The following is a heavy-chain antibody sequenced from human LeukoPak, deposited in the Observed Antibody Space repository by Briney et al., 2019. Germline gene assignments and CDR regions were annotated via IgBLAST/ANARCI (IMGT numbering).Heavy chain of an antibody. Sequence: GASVKVSCKASGGTFSSYAISWVRQAPGQGLEWMGGIIPIFGTANYAQKFQGRVTITADESTSTAYMELSSLRSEDTAVYYCAREQVAGRRSFDYWGQGTLVTVSS. J-gene: IGHJ4*02. CDR2: IIPIFGTA. D-gene: IGHD6-6*01. CDR1: GGTFSSYA. CDR3: AREQVAGRRSFDY. V-gene: IGHV1-69*13.